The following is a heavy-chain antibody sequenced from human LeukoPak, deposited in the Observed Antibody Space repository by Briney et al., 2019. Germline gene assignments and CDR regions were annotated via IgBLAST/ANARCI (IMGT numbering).Heavy chain of an antibody. D-gene: IGHD3-3*01. CDR2: ISSSSGYI. Sequence: GGSLRLSCAAAGFTFSNYGMSWVRQAPGKGLEWLSYISSSSGYIYYADSVKGRFTVSRDNAMNSLFLQMNSLIAEDTAVYYCARVGIRFLEQYYLDYWGQGTLVTVSS. J-gene: IGHJ4*02. V-gene: IGHV3-21*01. CDR3: ARVGIRFLEQYYLDY. CDR1: GFTFSNYG.